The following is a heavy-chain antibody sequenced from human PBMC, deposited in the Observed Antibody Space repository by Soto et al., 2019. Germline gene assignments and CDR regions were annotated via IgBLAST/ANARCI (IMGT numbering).Heavy chain of an antibody. D-gene: IGHD1-26*01. CDR3: ASPQWELDDDAFHI. J-gene: IGHJ3*02. V-gene: IGHV1-69*13. CDR2: IIPIFGTA. CDR1: GGTFSSYA. Sequence: GASVKVSCKASGGTFSSYAISWVRQAPGQGLEWMGGIIPIFGTANYAQKFQGRVTITADESTSTAYMELSSLRSEDTAVYYCASPQWELDDDAFHIWGQGTMVTVSS.